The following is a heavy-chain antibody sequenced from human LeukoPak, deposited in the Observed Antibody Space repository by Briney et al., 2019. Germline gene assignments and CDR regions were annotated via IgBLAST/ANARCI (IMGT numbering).Heavy chain of an antibody. CDR1: GGTFSSYA. J-gene: IGHJ5*02. CDR2: IIHIFGTA. Sequence: SVKVSCKASGGTFSSYAISWVRQAPGQGREWMGRIIHIFGTANNAQKFQGRVTITTDESTSTAYMELSSLRSEDTAVYYCARGRLNYGFKLLDPWGQGTLVTVSS. D-gene: IGHD3-3*01. V-gene: IGHV1-69*05. CDR3: ARGRLNYGFKLLDP.